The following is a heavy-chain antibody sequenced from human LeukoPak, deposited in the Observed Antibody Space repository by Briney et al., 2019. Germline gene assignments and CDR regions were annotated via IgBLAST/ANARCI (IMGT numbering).Heavy chain of an antibody. D-gene: IGHD6-13*01. CDR1: GFTFSSYA. CDR3: AKVWLTSNGRIAAAGYFDY. J-gene: IGHJ4*02. V-gene: IGHV3-23*01. CDR2: ISGSGGST. Sequence: GGSLRLSCAASGFTFSSYAMSWVRQAPGKGLEWVSAISGSGGSTYYADSVKGRFTISRDNSKNTLYLQMNSLRAEDTAVYYCAKVWLTSNGRIAAAGYFDYWGQGTLVTVSS.